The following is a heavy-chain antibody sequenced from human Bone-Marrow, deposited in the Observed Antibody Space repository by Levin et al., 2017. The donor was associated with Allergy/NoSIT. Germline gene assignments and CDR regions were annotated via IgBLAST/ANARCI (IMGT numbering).Heavy chain of an antibody. CDR2: IYFNGIT. CDR1: VGSISSGEHY. D-gene: IGHD5-18*01. V-gene: IGHV4-30-4*01. J-gene: IGHJ4*02. Sequence: RASETLSLTCTVSVGSISSGEHYWNWVRQTPGTGLEWIGYIYFNGITHFNPSLESRLSISVDTSKNQFSLKLTSVTAADTAVYYCASSLISGYTYGYFDYWGQGALVTVSS. CDR3: ASSLISGYTYGYFDY.